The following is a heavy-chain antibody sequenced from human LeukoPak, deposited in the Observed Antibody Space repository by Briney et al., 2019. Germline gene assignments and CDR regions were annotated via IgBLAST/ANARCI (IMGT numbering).Heavy chain of an antibody. Sequence: ATVKVSCKVSGYTLTELSMHWVRQAPGKGLEWMGGFDPEDGETIYAQKFQGRVTMTEDTSTDTAYMELSSLRSEDTAVYYCATLLQPPPATMTTVTPGQYWFDPWGQGTLVTVSS. D-gene: IGHD4-17*01. CDR2: FDPEDGET. CDR1: GYTLTELS. J-gene: IGHJ5*02. CDR3: ATLLQPPPATMTTVTPGQYWFDP. V-gene: IGHV1-24*01.